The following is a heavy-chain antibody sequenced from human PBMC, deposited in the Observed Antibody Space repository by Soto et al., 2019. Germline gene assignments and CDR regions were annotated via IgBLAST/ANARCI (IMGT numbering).Heavy chain of an antibody. V-gene: IGHV4-59*01. Sequence: PSETLSLTCTVSGGSISSYYWSWIRQPPGKGLEWIGYIYYSGSTNYNPSLKSRVTISVDTSKNQFSLKVSSVTAADTAVYYCARRYGGNFEYWGQGTLVTVSS. CDR3: ARRYGGNFEY. D-gene: IGHD1-26*01. J-gene: IGHJ4*02. CDR2: IYYSGST. CDR1: GGSISSYY.